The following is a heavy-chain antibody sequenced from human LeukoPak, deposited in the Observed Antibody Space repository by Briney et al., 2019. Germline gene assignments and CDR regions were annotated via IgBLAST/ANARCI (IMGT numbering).Heavy chain of an antibody. V-gene: IGHV3-53*01. CDR3: TRDQMNY. D-gene: IGHD5-24*01. J-gene: IGHJ4*02. CDR1: AFTVSRNY. CDR2: IFSNGDT. Sequence: SGGSLRPSCTATAFTVSRNYMLWVRQAPGKGLESVSLIFSNGDTHYADSVKGRFTISRDTSKNTVSLQMNSLRVEDTAMYYCTRDQMNYWGQGTLVTVSS.